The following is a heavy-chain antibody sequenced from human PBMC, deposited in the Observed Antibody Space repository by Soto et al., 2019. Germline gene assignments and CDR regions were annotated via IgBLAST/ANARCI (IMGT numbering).Heavy chain of an antibody. V-gene: IGHV4-38-2*02. CDR1: GHSINSDYY. Sequence: PSETLSLTCTVAGHSINSDYYCGCMRQPPGKGLEWIGSIYPGGGTYYNPSLKSRVTISIDTSKNQFSLRLTSVTAADTAMYYCARKGYYPSGRINLFDSWGQGTLVTVSS. CDR3: ARKGYYPSGRINLFDS. CDR2: IYPGGGT. J-gene: IGHJ4*02. D-gene: IGHD3-10*01.